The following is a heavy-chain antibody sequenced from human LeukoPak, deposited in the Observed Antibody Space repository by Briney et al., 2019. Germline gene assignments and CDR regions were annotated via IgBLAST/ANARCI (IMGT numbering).Heavy chain of an antibody. CDR2: IYPGDSDT. D-gene: IGHD2-15*01. Sequence: GESLKISCKGSGYSFTSYWIGWVRQMPGKGLEWMGIIYPGDSDTRYSPSFQGQVTISADKSISTAYLQWSSLKASDTAMYYCARFLRYCSGGSCPASLGIGYWGQGTLVTVSS. CDR1: GYSFTSYW. CDR3: ARFLRYCSGGSCPASLGIGY. J-gene: IGHJ4*02. V-gene: IGHV5-51*01.